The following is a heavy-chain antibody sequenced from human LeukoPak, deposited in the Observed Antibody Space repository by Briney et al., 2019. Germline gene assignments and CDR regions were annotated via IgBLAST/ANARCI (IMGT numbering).Heavy chain of an antibody. CDR1: GFTFSSYS. V-gene: IGHV3-21*01. CDR3: ARATRITMVRGVKVGYYYGMDV. J-gene: IGHJ6*02. CDR2: ISSSGSYI. Sequence: GGSLRLSCAASGFTFSSYSMNWVRQAPGKGLEWVSSISSSGSYIYYADSVKGRFTISRDNAKNSLYLQMNSLRAEDTAVYYCARATRITMVRGVKVGYYYGMDVWGQGTTVTVSS. D-gene: IGHD3-10*01.